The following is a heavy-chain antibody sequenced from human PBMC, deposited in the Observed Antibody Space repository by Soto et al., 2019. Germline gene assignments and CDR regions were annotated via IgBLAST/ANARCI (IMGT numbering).Heavy chain of an antibody. Sequence: QLVQPGAEGPRPGASVKISCKASGYTFTSYAIHWVRQAPGQRLEWMGWIHVDNGDTSYSQKFQDRLNITRDTSASTVYLEMSSLRSEDTAIYYCARDNSADHINFDYWGQGTQVTVSS. CDR1: GYTFTSYA. V-gene: IGHV1-3*01. D-gene: IGHD1-20*01. J-gene: IGHJ4*02. CDR3: ARDNSADHINFDY. CDR2: IHVDNGDT.